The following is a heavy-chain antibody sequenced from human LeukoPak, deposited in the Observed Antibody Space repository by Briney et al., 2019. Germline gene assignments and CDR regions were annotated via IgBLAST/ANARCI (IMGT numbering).Heavy chain of an antibody. V-gene: IGHV3-7*01. CDR2: IKQDGSEK. D-gene: IGHD3-10*02. J-gene: IGHJ6*04. Sequence: GGSLRFSCAASGFTFSNYWMSWVRQAQGKGLEGVANIKQDGSEKHYVDSVKGRFTISRDNAKNSLYLQMNSLRAEDTAVYYCAELGITMIGGVWGKGTTVTISS. CDR1: GFTFSNYW. CDR3: AELGITMIGGV.